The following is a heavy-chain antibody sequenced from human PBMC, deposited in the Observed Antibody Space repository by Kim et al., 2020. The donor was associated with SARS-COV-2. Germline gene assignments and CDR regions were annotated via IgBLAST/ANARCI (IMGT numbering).Heavy chain of an antibody. CDR2: ISGSGGST. V-gene: IGHV3-23*01. J-gene: IGHJ4*02. Sequence: GGSLRLSCAASGFTFSSYAMSWVRQAPGKGLEWVSAISGSGGSTYYADSVKGRFTISRDNSKNTLYLQMNSLRAEDTAVYYCAKEHPLDGTYYYDSSGYYYFDYWGLGTLVTVSS. D-gene: IGHD3-22*01. CDR1: GFTFSSYA. CDR3: AKEHPLDGTYYYDSSGYYYFDY.